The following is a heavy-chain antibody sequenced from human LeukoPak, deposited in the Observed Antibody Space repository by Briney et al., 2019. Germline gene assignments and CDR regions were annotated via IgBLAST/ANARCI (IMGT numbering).Heavy chain of an antibody. CDR3: ARRHPSRHGDRRDAFDI. CDR1: GFTVSSNY. Sequence: GGSLRLSCAASGFTVSSNYMSWVRQAPGKGLEWVSAISGSGGSTYYADSVRGRFTISRDNSKNTLYLQMNSLRAEDTAVYYCARRHPSRHGDRRDAFDIWGQGTMVTVSS. V-gene: IGHV3-23*01. J-gene: IGHJ3*02. CDR2: ISGSGGST. D-gene: IGHD4-17*01.